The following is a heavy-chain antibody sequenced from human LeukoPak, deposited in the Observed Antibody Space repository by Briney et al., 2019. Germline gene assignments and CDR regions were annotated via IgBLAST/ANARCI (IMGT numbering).Heavy chain of an antibody. CDR3: ARMSHTGAFDY. CDR1: WFTLRSFE. CDR2: ITTSGSTV. V-gene: IGHV3-48*03. J-gene: IGHJ4*02. Sequence: PGGGLGLSCAASWFTLRSFEMNWVRPAPGKGLGWVSYITTSGSTVYYGDSVKGRFTISRDNAKNSLDLQMNSLRDEDTAVYYCARMSHTGAFDYWGQGTLVTVSS. D-gene: IGHD3-10*01.